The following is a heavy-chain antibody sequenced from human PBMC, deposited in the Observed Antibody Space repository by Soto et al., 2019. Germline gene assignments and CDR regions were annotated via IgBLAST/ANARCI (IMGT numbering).Heavy chain of an antibody. CDR3: AKDRYGDYGGIDY. D-gene: IGHD4-17*01. V-gene: IGHV3-23*01. Sequence: VQLLESGGGLVQPGGSLRLSCAASGFTFSTYAMIWVRQAPGKGLEGVSVITGSGGSTYYADSVKGRFTISRDTSKNTRFLQMNSLRAEDTAVYYCAKDRYGDYGGIDYWGQGTMVTVSS. CDR2: ITGSGGST. CDR1: GFTFSTYA. J-gene: IGHJ4*02.